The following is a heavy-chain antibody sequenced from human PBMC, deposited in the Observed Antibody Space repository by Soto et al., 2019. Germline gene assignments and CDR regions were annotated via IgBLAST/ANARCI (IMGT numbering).Heavy chain of an antibody. CDR2: INAGNGNT. D-gene: IGHD1-26*01. Sequence: HGQLVQSGAEVKKPGASVKVSCKASGYTFTSYAMHLVRQAPGQRLEWMGWINAGNGNTKYSQKFQGRVTITRDTSASTAYMEMSSLRSDYTAVYYCVLGDGSTWCQGTLVTVSS. V-gene: IGHV1-3*01. CDR3: VLGDGST. J-gene: IGHJ5*02. CDR1: GYTFTSYA.